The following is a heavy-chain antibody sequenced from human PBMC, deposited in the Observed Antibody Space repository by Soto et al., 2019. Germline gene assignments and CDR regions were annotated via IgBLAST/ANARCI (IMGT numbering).Heavy chain of an antibody. CDR3: VRDPQRNDY. J-gene: IGHJ4*02. D-gene: IGHD2-2*01. CDR2: ISASNGNR. Sequence: QVQLVQSGAEVKKPGASVKVSCKASGYDFSSYGISWVRQAPGQGLEWMGWISASNGNRDYAQQFQGRVTMTSDTSRTTAYMELRRLRSDDTAVYYCVRDPQRNDYWGQGTLVNFS. CDR1: GYDFSSYG. V-gene: IGHV1-18*04.